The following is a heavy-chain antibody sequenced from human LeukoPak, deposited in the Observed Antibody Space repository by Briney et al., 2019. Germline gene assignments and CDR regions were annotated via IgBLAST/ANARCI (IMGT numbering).Heavy chain of an antibody. CDR3: ARDSRWYNGRYYDEGIDY. V-gene: IGHV3-11*06. Sequence: PGGSLRLSCAASGFTFSDYYMSWIRQAPGKGLEWVTSISSASTYIYFADSVQGRFTISRDNAKNSLYLQMNSLRVEDTAVHYCARDSRWYNGRYYDEGIDYWGQGTLVTVSS. D-gene: IGHD1-26*01. CDR1: GFTFSDYY. CDR2: ISSASTYI. J-gene: IGHJ4*02.